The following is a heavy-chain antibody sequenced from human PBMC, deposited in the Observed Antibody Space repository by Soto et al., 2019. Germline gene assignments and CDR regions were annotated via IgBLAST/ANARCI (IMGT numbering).Heavy chain of an antibody. J-gene: IGHJ1*01. CDR3: ASVGDRLAGRKYFPH. D-gene: IGHD3-16*01. V-gene: IGHV1-46*01. Sequence: ASVKVSCKASGYTFTSYYMHLVRQAPGQGLEWMGIINPSGGSTSYAQKFQGRVTMTRDTSTSTVYMELSSLRSEDTAVYYCASVGDRLAGRKYFPHGGQGTLVTVSS. CDR2: INPSGGST. CDR1: GYTFTSYY.